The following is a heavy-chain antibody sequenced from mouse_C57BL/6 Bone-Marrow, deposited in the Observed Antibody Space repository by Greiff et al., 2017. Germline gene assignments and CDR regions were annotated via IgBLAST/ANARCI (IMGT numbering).Heavy chain of an antibody. D-gene: IGHD2-3*01. CDR2: INPNNGGT. V-gene: IGHV1-26*01. CDR3: ARDDGYYLAWFAY. CDR1: GYTFNDYY. Sequence: EVQLQQSGPELVKPGASVKISCKASGYTFNDYYMNWVKQSHGKSLEWIGDINPNNGGTSYNQKFKGKATLKVDKSSRTAYVEIRRLTSEDSAVYYCARDDGYYLAWFAYWGQGTLVTVSA. J-gene: IGHJ3*01.